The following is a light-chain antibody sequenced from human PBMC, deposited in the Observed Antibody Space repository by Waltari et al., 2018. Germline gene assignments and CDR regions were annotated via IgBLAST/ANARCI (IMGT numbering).Light chain of an antibody. CDR2: CVS. V-gene: IGKV3D-15*01. Sequence: ETMMTQSPDTLSVSPGERATLSCRASQSISSNLAWYQQKPGQAPRLLIFCVSTRATGIPARFSGSGSGTEFTLTISSLESEDFGIYYCQQYNNWPPEMYTFGQGTKLEI. J-gene: IGKJ2*01. CDR1: QSISSN. CDR3: QQYNNWPPEMYT.